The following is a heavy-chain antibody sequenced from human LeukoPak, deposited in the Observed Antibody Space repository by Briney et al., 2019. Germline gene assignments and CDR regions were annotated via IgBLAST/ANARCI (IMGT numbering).Heavy chain of an antibody. CDR2: IYHSGRT. CDR1: GGSISSGGYS. Sequence: SQTLSLTCTVSGGSISSGGYSWSWIRQPPGKGLEWVGYIYHSGRTYYNPSLKSRVTISVDRSKNQFSLKLSSVTAADTAVYYCAALYSSGWYYFDYWGQGTLVTVSS. D-gene: IGHD6-19*01. J-gene: IGHJ4*02. V-gene: IGHV4-30-2*01. CDR3: AALYSSGWYYFDY.